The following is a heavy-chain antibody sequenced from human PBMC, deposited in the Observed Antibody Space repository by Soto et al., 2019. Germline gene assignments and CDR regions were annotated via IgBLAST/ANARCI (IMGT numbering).Heavy chain of an antibody. J-gene: IGHJ4*02. CDR2: IKDGGVT. D-gene: IGHD5-12*01. V-gene: IGHV4-34*01. Sequence: QVHLQQWGAGLLKPSETLSLTCAVNGGSLTGYYWSWIRQPPGKGLEWIGEIKDGGVTNYSPSLSGRVTMSADTSKNQFSLKLNSVTAADTAVYYCARGQEGIVATHWDQGTLVTVSS. CDR1: GGSLTGYY. CDR3: ARGQEGIVATH.